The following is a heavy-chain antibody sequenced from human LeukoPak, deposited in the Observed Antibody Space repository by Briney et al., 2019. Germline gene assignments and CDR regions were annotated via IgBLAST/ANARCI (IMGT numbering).Heavy chain of an antibody. CDR2: IKSKTDGGTT. CDR3: ATYSGRLRTYFDS. Sequence: PGGSLRLSCAASGFTFTNAWMSWVRQAPGKGLEWVGRIKSKTDGGTTDYAAPVEGRFTISGDDSKNTLYLQMNSLKTEDTAVYYCATYSGRLRTYFDSWGQGTLVTVSS. D-gene: IGHD2-21*01. CDR1: GFTFTNAW. J-gene: IGHJ4*02. V-gene: IGHV3-15*01.